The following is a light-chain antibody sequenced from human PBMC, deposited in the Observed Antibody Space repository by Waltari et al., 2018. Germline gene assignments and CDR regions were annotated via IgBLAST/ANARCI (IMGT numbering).Light chain of an antibody. CDR2: VNSDGSH. J-gene: IGLJ3*02. Sequence: HLVLTQSPSASASLGASVTLTCTLSRGPSSNILSWLQQQPGKGPRYVMKVNSDGSHRKGDEIPDRFSGSSSGAERYLTISSLQSEDEADDYCETGGHGTWVFGGGTKLTVL. CDR1: RGPSSNI. V-gene: IGLV4-69*01. CDR3: ETGGHGTWV.